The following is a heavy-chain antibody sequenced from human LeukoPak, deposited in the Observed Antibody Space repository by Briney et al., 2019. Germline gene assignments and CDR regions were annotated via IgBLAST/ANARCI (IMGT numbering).Heavy chain of an antibody. CDR2: IYNSGST. J-gene: IGHJ4*02. CDR3: AGHHPRNTVDF. CDR1: GGSIRNYY. V-gene: IGHV4-59*08. D-gene: IGHD2/OR15-2a*01. Sequence: PSETLSLTCTVSGGSIRNYYWSWIRQPPGKGLEWIGYIYNSGSTNYNPSLKSRVTISLDTSKNQFSLKLSSVTAADTAVYYCAGHHPRNTVDFWGQGTLVTVSS.